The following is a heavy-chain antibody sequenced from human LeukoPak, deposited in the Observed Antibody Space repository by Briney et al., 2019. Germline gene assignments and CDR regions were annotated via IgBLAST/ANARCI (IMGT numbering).Heavy chain of an antibody. J-gene: IGHJ5*02. V-gene: IGHV1-2*02. Sequence: ASVKVSYKASGYTFTGYYLHWVRQAPGQGLEWMGWINPNSGGTNYAQTFQGRVTMTRDTSISTAYMELSRLRSDDTAVYYCARGGSSGWYVQNYFDTWGQGTLVTVSS. CDR3: ARGGSSGWYVQNYFDT. D-gene: IGHD6-19*01. CDR1: GYTFTGYY. CDR2: INPNSGGT.